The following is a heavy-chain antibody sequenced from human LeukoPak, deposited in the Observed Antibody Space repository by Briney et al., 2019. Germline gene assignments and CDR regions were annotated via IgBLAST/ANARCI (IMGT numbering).Heavy chain of an antibody. V-gene: IGHV3-23*01. D-gene: IGHD3-10*01. CDR3: AKDRWSYYLDY. CDR1: GFTFSSYA. J-gene: IGHJ4*02. Sequence: GGSLRLSCVASGFTFSSYAMSWVRQAPGKGLEWVAAISGSGGSTYYADSVKGRFTISRDNSKNTLYLQMNSLRAEDTAVYYCAKDRWSYYLDYWGQGTLVTVSS. CDR2: ISGSGGST.